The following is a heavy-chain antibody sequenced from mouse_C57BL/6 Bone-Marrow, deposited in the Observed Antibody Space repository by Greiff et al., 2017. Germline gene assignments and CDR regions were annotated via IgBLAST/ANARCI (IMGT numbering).Heavy chain of an antibody. CDR1: GFAFSSYW. CDR3: ARGAY. Sequence: VQLQESVAELVKPGASVKISCKASGFAFSSYWMNWVKQRPGKGLEWIGKIFPGDGDTNYNGKFKGKATLTADKSSSTAYMQLSSLTSDDSAVYFCARGAYWGQGALVTVSA. V-gene: IGHV1-80*01. CDR2: IFPGDGDT. J-gene: IGHJ3*01.